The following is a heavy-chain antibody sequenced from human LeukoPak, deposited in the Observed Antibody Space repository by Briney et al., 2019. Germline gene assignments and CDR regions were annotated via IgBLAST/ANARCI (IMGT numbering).Heavy chain of an antibody. J-gene: IGHJ4*02. CDR1: GFTFSSYS. D-gene: IGHD5-12*01. CDR3: ASLVEMATILGRVGYFDY. Sequence: GGSLRLSCAASGFTFSSYSMNWVRHAPGKGLEWVSSISSSSSYIYYADSVKGRFTISRDNAKNSLYLQMNSLRAEDTAVYYCASLVEMATILGRVGYFDYWGQGTLVTVSS. CDR2: ISSSSSYI. V-gene: IGHV3-21*01.